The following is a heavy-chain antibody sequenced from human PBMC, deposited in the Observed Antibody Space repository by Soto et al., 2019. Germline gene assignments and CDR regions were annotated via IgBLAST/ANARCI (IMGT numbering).Heavy chain of an antibody. V-gene: IGHV4-59*08. J-gene: IGHJ4*02. Sequence: SETLSLTCTVSGGSISSYYWSWIRQPPGKGLEWIGYIYYSGSTNYNPSLKSRVTISVDTSKNQFSLKLSSVTAADTAVYYCARHVTPVAASGIDYWGQGTLVTVSS. D-gene: IGHD2-15*01. CDR1: GGSISSYY. CDR3: ARHVTPVAASGIDY. CDR2: IYYSGST.